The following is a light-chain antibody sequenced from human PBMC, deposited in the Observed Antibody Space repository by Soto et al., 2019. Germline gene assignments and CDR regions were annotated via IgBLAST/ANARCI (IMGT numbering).Light chain of an antibody. Sequence: QSVLTQPPSASGTPGQRVTISCSGSRPNIGSHTVNWYQQLPRTAPKLLIYSDNQRPSGVPDRFSGSKSGTSASLAISGLQSEDEAAYYCAAWDDSLNGYVFGTGTKVTVL. J-gene: IGLJ1*01. CDR3: AAWDDSLNGYV. CDR1: RPNIGSHT. CDR2: SDN. V-gene: IGLV1-44*01.